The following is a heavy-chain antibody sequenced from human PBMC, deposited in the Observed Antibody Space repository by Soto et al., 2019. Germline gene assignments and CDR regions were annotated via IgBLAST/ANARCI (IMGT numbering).Heavy chain of an antibody. Sequence: SETLSLTCAVSGGSISSSNWWSWVRQPPGKGLEWIGEIYHSGSTNYNPSLKSRVTISVDKSKNQFSLKPSSVTAADTAVYYCARDPRPGIAAAGIETWGQGTLVSVSS. CDR1: GGSISSSNW. D-gene: IGHD6-13*01. V-gene: IGHV4-4*02. CDR2: IYHSGST. CDR3: ARDPRPGIAAAGIET. J-gene: IGHJ5*02.